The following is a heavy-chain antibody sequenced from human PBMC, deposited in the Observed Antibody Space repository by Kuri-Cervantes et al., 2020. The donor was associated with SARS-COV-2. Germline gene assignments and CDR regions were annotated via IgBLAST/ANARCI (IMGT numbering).Heavy chain of an antibody. CDR3: TTLIDY. Sequence: GESLKISCAASGFTFSSYAMSWVRQAPGKGLEWVSSISSSSSYIYYADSVKGRFTTSRDNAKNSLYLQMNSLRAEDTAVYYCTTLIDYWGQGALVTVSS. CDR1: GFTFSSYA. V-gene: IGHV3-21*01. J-gene: IGHJ4*02. CDR2: ISSSSSYI.